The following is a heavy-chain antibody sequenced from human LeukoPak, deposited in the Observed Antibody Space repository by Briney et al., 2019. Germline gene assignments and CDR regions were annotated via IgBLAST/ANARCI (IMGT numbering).Heavy chain of an antibody. CDR1: GGSFSGYY. CDR2: INHSGST. CDR3: ARARTGYSSGWYAY. D-gene: IGHD6-19*01. Sequence: KPSETLSLTCAVYGGSFSGYYWSWIRQPPGKGLEWIGEINHSGSTNYNPSLKSRVTISVDTSKNQFSLELSSVTAADTAVYYCARARTGYSSGWYAYWGQGTLVTVSS. J-gene: IGHJ4*02. V-gene: IGHV4-34*01.